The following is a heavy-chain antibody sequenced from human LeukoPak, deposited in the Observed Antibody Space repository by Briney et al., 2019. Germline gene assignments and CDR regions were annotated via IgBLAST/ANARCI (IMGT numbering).Heavy chain of an antibody. J-gene: IGHJ4*02. CDR1: GYTFTTSW. CDR2: IYAGDSDT. D-gene: IGHD5-18*01. Sequence: GESLKISCKGSGYTFTTSWIAWVRQLPGKGLEWMGIIYAGDSDTKYSPSLQGQVTFSADKSFDTAYLQWSSLKALDTAMYYCARPLDTGEYFDYWGQGTLVTVSS. V-gene: IGHV5-51*01. CDR3: ARPLDTGEYFDY.